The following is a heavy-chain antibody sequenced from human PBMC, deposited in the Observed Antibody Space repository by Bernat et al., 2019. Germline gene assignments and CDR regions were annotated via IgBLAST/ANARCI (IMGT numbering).Heavy chain of an antibody. J-gene: IGHJ4*02. V-gene: IGHV1-69*06. CDR2: IIPIFGTA. CDR3: SKIRGYSSSGPVDY. Sequence: QVQLVQSGAEVKKPGSSVKVSCKASGGTFSSYAISWVRQAPGQGLEWIGGIIPIFGTANYAQKFQGRVKITADKSTSTAYMEMSSMRSEERAVYYCSKIRGYSSSGPVDYWGQGTLVTGYS. CDR1: GGTFSSYA. D-gene: IGHD3-16*02.